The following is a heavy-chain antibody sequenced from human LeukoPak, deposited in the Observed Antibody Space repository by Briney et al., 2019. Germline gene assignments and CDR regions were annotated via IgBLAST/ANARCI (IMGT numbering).Heavy chain of an antibody. D-gene: IGHD6-6*01. CDR1: GGSISSYY. V-gene: IGHV4-59*01. J-gene: IGHJ4*02. Sequence: SETLSLTCSVSGGSISSYYWSWIRQPPGKGLEWIGYIYYSGSTNYNPSLKSRVTISVDTSKNQFSLRLSSVTAADTAVYYCAREYSSSSPFDYWGQGTLVTVSS. CDR3: AREYSSSSPFDY. CDR2: IYYSGST.